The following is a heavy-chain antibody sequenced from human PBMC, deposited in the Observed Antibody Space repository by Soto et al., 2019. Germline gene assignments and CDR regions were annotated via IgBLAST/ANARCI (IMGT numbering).Heavy chain of an antibody. Sequence: QVQLQESGPGLVKPSGTLSLTCAVSSGSISSSNWLSWVRQPPGKGLEWIGEIYHSGSTNYNPSLKSRVTISVDKSKKQFSLKLSSVTAADTAVYYCASYCSSWLCNAFDIWGQGTMVTFSS. CDR3: ASYCSSWLCNAFDI. J-gene: IGHJ3*02. V-gene: IGHV4-4*02. D-gene: IGHD6-13*01. CDR1: SGSISSSNW. CDR2: IYHSGST.